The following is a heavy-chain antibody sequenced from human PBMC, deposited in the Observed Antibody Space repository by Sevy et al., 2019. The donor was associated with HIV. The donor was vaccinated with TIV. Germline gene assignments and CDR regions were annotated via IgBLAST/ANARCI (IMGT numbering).Heavy chain of an antibody. CDR3: ARGPSGYYGLNAFDI. V-gene: IGHV3-20*04. CDR1: GFTFDDYG. J-gene: IGHJ3*02. D-gene: IGHD3-22*01. CDR2: INWNGGST. Sequence: GGSLRLSCAASGFTFDDYGMSWVRQAPGKGLEWVSGINWNGGSTGYADSVKGRFTISRDNAKNSLYLQMNSLRAEDTALYYCARGPSGYYGLNAFDIWGQGTMVTVSS.